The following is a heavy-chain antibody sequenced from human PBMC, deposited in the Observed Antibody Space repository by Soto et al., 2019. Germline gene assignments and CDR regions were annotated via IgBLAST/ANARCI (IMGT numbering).Heavy chain of an antibody. CDR1: GGSISSGDYY. D-gene: IGHD5-12*01. CDR3: ARTRKSPYIAADY. Sequence: SETLSLTCTVSGGSISSGDYYWSWIRQPPGKGLEWIGYIYYSGSTYYNPSLKSRVTISVDTSKNQFSLKLSSVTAADTAVYSCARTRKSPYIAADYWGQGTVVTVPS. J-gene: IGHJ4*02. CDR2: IYYSGST. V-gene: IGHV4-30-4*01.